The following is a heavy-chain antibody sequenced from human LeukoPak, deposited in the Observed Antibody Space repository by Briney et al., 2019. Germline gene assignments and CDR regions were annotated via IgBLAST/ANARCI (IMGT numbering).Heavy chain of an antibody. Sequence: ASGKVSCKVSGYTLTELSMHWVRQAPGKGLGWMGGFDPEDGETIYAQKFQGRVTMTEDTSTDTAYMELSSLRSEDTAVYYCATVPNLRYFDSLLSSFDYWGQGTLVTVSS. D-gene: IGHD3-9*01. V-gene: IGHV1-24*01. CDR1: GYTLTELS. J-gene: IGHJ4*02. CDR3: ATVPNLRYFDSLLSSFDY. CDR2: FDPEDGET.